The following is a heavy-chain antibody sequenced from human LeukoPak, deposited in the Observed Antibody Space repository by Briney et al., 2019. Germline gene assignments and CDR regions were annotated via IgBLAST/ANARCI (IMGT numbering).Heavy chain of an antibody. CDR2: ISGSGDTT. D-gene: IGHD1-1*01. V-gene: IGHV3-23*01. CDR1: GFAFSSYG. Sequence: PGGSLRLSCVASGFAFSSYGMSWVRQAPGKGLEWVSGISGSGDTTYYANSVKGRFTISRDSSKNTLYLQMNSLRAEDTAVYYCAKDALERRPYYFDCWGLGTLVTVSS. J-gene: IGHJ4*02. CDR3: AKDALERRPYYFDC.